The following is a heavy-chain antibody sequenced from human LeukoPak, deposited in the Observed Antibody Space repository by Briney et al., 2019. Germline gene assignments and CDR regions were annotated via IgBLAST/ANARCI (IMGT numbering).Heavy chain of an antibody. J-gene: IGHJ6*03. CDR3: ARDQLYCSSTSCYYYYMDV. CDR1: GFTFSSYA. D-gene: IGHD2-2*01. Sequence: GRSLRLSCAASGFTFSSYAMHWVRQAPGKGLEWVAVISYDGSNKYYADSVKGRFTISRDNSKNTLYLQMNSLRAEDTAVYYCARDQLYCSSTSCYYYYMDVWGKGTTVTVSS. CDR2: ISYDGSNK. V-gene: IGHV3-30-3*01.